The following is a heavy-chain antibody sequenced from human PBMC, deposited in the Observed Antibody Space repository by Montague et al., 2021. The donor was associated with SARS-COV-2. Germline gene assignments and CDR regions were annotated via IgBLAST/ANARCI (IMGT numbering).Heavy chain of an antibody. J-gene: IGHJ6*02. D-gene: IGHD3-9*01. CDR2: IDWDDDK. CDR3: ARRTYDILTGYDDGIDG. Sequence: PALVKPTQTLTLTCTFSGFSLSTSGMCVSWIRQPPGKALEWLARIDWDDDKYYSTSLKTRLTISKDTSKNQVVLTMTNMDPVDTATYDCARRTYDILTGYDDGIDGWGQGTTVTVS. CDR1: GFSLSTSGMC. V-gene: IGHV2-70*11.